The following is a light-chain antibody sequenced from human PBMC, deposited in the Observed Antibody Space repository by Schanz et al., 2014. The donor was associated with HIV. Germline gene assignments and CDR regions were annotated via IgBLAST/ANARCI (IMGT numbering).Light chain of an antibody. V-gene: IGKV1-39*01. Sequence: DIQMTQSPSSLSASVGDRVTITCRASQSINIYLNWYQQKSGKAPELLIYGASTLLSGVPSMFSGGGSGTEFTLTITRLQPDDFATYYCQQSSSTPYTFGQGTRVEIK. CDR1: QSINIY. CDR2: GAS. CDR3: QQSSSTPYT. J-gene: IGKJ2*01.